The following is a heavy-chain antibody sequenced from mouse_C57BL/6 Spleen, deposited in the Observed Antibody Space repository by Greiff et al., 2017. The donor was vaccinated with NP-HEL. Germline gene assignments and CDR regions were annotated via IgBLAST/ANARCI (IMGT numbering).Heavy chain of an antibody. Sequence: QVQLKQPGAELVKPGASVKVSCKASGYTFTSYWMHWVKQRPGQGLEWIGRIHPSDSDTNYNQKFKGKATLTVDKSSSTAYMQLSSLTSEDSAVYYCAIESHYGNYGAMDYWGQGTSVTVSS. D-gene: IGHD2-1*01. J-gene: IGHJ4*01. CDR3: AIESHYGNYGAMDY. CDR2: IHPSDSDT. CDR1: GYTFTSYW. V-gene: IGHV1-74*01.